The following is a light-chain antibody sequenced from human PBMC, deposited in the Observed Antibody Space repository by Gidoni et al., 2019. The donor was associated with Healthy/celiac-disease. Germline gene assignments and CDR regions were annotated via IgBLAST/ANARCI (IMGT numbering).Light chain of an antibody. V-gene: IGKV1-39*01. CDR2: AAS. CDR3: QQSYSTPHT. Sequence: DIQMTQSTSSLSASVGDRVTITCRASQSISSYLNWYQQKPGKAPKLLIYAASSLQSGVPSRFSGSGSGTDFTLTISRLQPADFATYYCQQSYSTPHTFGQGTKLEIK. J-gene: IGKJ2*01. CDR1: QSISSY.